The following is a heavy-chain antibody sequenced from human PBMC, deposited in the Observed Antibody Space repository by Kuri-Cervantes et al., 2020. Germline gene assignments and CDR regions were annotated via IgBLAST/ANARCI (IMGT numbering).Heavy chain of an antibody. J-gene: IGHJ6*02. Sequence: ASVKVSCKASGYTFTSYGISWVRQAPGQGLGWMGRINPNSGGTNYAQKFQGRVTMTRDTSISTAYTELSSLRSEDTAVYYCARAGIYYYGMDVWGQGTTVTVSS. V-gene: IGHV1-2*06. CDR1: GYTFTSYG. CDR2: INPNSGGT. D-gene: IGHD1-26*01. CDR3: ARAGIYYYGMDV.